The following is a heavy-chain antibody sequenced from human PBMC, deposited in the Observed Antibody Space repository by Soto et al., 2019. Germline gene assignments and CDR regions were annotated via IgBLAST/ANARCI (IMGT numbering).Heavy chain of an antibody. CDR1: GGTFSSYA. CDR3: ATPAAATGDSGYYYGMDV. CDR2: IIPIFGTA. Sequence: ASVKVSCKASGGTFSSYAISWVRQAPGQGLEWMGGIIPIFGTANYAQKFQGRVTITADESTSTAYMELSSLRSEDTAVYYCATPAAATGDSGYYYGMDVWGQGTTVTVSS. J-gene: IGHJ6*02. D-gene: IGHD6-13*01. V-gene: IGHV1-69*13.